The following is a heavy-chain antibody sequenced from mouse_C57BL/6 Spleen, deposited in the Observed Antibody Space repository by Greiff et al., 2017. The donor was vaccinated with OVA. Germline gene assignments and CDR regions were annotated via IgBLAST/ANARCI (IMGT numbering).Heavy chain of an antibody. Sequence: QVHVKQPGAELVKPGASVKLSCKASGYTFTSYWMHWVKQRPGQGLEWIGMIHPNSGSTNYNEKFKSKATLTVDKSSSTAYMQLSSLTSEDSAVYYCAREGVYSSAWFAYWGQGTLVTVSA. CDR2: IHPNSGST. D-gene: IGHD2-1*01. CDR1: GYTFTSYW. CDR3: AREGVYSSAWFAY. V-gene: IGHV1-64*01. J-gene: IGHJ3*01.